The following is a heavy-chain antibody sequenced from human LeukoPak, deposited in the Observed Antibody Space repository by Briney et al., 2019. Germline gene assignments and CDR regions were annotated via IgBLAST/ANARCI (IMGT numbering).Heavy chain of an antibody. Sequence: GGSLRLSCAASGFTFSDFGMYWVRQAPGKGLEWVSVISNGGSDKYYADSVKGRFTISRDNSKNTLYLQMNSLRVEDTAVYHCAKRMGPSIVAADLDYWGQGTLVTVSS. D-gene: IGHD6-13*01. J-gene: IGHJ4*02. CDR1: GFTFSDFG. CDR3: AKRMGPSIVAADLDY. CDR2: ISNGGSDK. V-gene: IGHV3-30*18.